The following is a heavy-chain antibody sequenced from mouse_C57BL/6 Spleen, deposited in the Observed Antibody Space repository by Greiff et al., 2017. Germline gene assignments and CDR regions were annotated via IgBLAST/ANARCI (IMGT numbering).Heavy chain of an antibody. J-gene: IGHJ3*01. D-gene: IGHD1-1*01. CDR2: IYPGSGST. CDR3: ARAPRLLRNPSWFAY. Sequence: QVQLQQPGAELVKPGASVKMSCKASGYTFTSYWITWVKQRPGQGLEWIGDIYPGSGSTNYNEKFKSKATLTVDPSSSTAYMQLSSLTSEDSAVYYCARAPRLLRNPSWFAYWGQGTLVTVSA. CDR1: GYTFTSYW. V-gene: IGHV1-55*01.